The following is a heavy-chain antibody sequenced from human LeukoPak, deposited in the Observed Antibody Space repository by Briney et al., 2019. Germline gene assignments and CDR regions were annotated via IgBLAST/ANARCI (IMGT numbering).Heavy chain of an antibody. CDR1: GVSISSGFW. Sequence: SETLSLTCVVSGVSISSGFWWSWVRQPPGKGLEWIGEIHHSGSTNYNPSLKSRVTISVDTSKNQFSLKLSSVTAADTAVYYCASTSYYGSGSYQHWGQGTLVTVSS. CDR3: ASTSYYGSGSYQH. J-gene: IGHJ1*01. V-gene: IGHV4-4*02. D-gene: IGHD3-10*01. CDR2: IHHSGST.